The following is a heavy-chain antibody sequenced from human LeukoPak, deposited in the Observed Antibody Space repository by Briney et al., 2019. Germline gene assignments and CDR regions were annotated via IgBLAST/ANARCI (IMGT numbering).Heavy chain of an antibody. CDR1: GYTFTSYY. CDR2: INPSAGTT. D-gene: IGHD6-19*01. CDR3: ARGKSSVWPVGLCMDV. V-gene: IGHV1-46*01. Sequence: APVKVSCKASGYTFTSYYMHWVRQAPGQGLEWVGLINPSAGTTTYAQKFQGRVTVTRDTSTSTVYMDLSSLKSEDTAVYYCARGKSSVWPVGLCMDVWGQGTTVTVSS. J-gene: IGHJ6*02.